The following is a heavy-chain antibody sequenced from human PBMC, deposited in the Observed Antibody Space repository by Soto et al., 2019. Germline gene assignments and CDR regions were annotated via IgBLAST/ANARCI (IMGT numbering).Heavy chain of an antibody. V-gene: IGHV4-4*02. CDR1: GGSISSSNW. D-gene: IGHD2-2*01. J-gene: IGHJ2*01. CDR3: ARVVRAIVVVPAAIFDL. Sequence: QVQLQESGPGLVKPSGTLSLTCAVSGGSISSSNWWSWVRQPPGKGLEWIGKIYHSGSTNYNPSLKSRVTISVDKSKNQFSLKLSSVTAADTAVYYCARVVRAIVVVPAAIFDLWGRGTLVTVSS. CDR2: IYHSGST.